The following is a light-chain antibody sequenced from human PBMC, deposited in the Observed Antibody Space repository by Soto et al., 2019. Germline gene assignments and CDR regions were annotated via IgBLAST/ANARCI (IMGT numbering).Light chain of an antibody. CDR3: QQYGSSPPGIT. CDR2: GAS. J-gene: IGKJ3*01. Sequence: EIVLTQSPGTLSLFPGERATLSCRASQSVRNSYLAWYQQKPGQAPRLLIYGASTRATGIPDRFSGSGSGTDFTLTISRLEPEDFAVYYCQQYGSSPPGITFGTGTKVDIK. V-gene: IGKV3-20*01. CDR1: QSVRNSY.